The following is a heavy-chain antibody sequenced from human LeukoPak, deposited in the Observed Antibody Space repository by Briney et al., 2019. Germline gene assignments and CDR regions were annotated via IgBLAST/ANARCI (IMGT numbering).Heavy chain of an antibody. CDR3: ARLTVPLRFDP. D-gene: IGHD2-2*01. V-gene: IGHV4-59*13. CDR1: GGSISSYY. Sequence: PSETLSLTCTVSGGSISSYYWRWIRQPPGKGLEWIGYIYYSGSTNYNPSLKSRVTISVDTSKNQFSLKLNSVSAADTAVYYCARLTVPLRFDPWGQGTLVTVSS. CDR2: IYYSGST. J-gene: IGHJ5*02.